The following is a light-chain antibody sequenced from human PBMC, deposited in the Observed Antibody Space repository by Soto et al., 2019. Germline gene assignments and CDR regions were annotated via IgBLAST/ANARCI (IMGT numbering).Light chain of an antibody. J-gene: IGKJ3*01. CDR3: QHYADSRPVFT. CDR2: AAS. CDR1: RFVSNYY. Sequence: DIVLTQSPGTLSLSPGDRATLSCRTSRFVSNYYVAWYQQRPGQAPRLLIYAASSRATDIPDRFSGSGSGTDFTLTISRLEPEDFAVYYCQHYADSRPVFTLGPGTKVEI. V-gene: IGKV3-20*01.